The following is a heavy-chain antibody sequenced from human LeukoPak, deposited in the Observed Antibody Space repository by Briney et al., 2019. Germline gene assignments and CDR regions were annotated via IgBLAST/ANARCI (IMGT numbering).Heavy chain of an antibody. CDR3: ASQVEMATIINENAFDI. V-gene: IGHV5-51*01. Sequence: GESLKISCKGSGYSFTSYWIGWVRQMPGKGLEWMGIIYPGDSDTRYSPSFQGQVTISADKSISTAYLQWSSLKASDTAMYYCASQVEMATIINENAFDIWGQGTMVTVSS. D-gene: IGHD5-24*01. J-gene: IGHJ3*02. CDR2: IYPGDSDT. CDR1: GYSFTSYW.